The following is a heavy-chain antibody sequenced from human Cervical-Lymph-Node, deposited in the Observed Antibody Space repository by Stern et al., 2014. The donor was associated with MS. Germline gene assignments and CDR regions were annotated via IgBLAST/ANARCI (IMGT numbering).Heavy chain of an antibody. Sequence: QVQLVESGGGVVQPGRSLRLSCAASGFTFSSYGMHWVRQAPGKGLEWVAVMSYDGSNKYYADSVKGRFTISRDNSKNTLYLQMNSLRPEDTAVYYCTKKPAGPVAASFDIWGQGTMVTVSS. CDR2: MSYDGSNK. CDR3: TKKPAGPVAASFDI. V-gene: IGHV3-30*18. CDR1: GFTFSSYG. J-gene: IGHJ3*02. D-gene: IGHD6-19*01.